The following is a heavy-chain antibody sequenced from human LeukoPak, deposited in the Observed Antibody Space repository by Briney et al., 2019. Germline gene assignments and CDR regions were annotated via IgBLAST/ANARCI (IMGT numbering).Heavy chain of an antibody. Sequence: PGGSLRLSCAASGFTFSSYAMSWVRQAPGKGLEWVSSISSSSSTIHYADSVKGRFTISRDNAKNSLYLQMNSLRAEDTAVYYCARDPMDSSSWYPFDYWGQGTLVTVSS. CDR3: ARDPMDSSSWYPFDY. CDR2: ISSSSSTI. D-gene: IGHD6-13*01. J-gene: IGHJ4*02. V-gene: IGHV3-48*01. CDR1: GFTFSSYA.